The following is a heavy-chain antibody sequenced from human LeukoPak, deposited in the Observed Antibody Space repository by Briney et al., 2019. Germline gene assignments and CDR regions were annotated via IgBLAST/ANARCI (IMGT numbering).Heavy chain of an antibody. CDR3: ASYSGNNYYGMDV. Sequence: SETLSLTCTVSGGPISSSSYYWGWIRQPPGKGLEWIGSIYYSGSTYYNPSLKSRVTISVDTSKNQFSLKLSSVTAADTAVYYCASYSGNNYYGMDVWGQGTTVTVSS. CDR2: IYYSGST. D-gene: IGHD5-12*01. J-gene: IGHJ6*02. CDR1: GGPISSSSYY. V-gene: IGHV4-39*01.